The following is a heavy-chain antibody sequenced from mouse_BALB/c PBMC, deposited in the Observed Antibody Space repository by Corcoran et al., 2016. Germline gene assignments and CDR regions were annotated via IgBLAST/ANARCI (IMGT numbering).Heavy chain of an antibody. J-gene: IGHJ4*01. D-gene: IGHD2-1*01. CDR1: GFNIKDYY. V-gene: IGHV14-1*02. CDR3: AIVLYYGNPSMDY. CDR2: IDPENGNT. Sequence: EVQLQQSGAELVRPGALVKLSCKASGFNIKDYYMHWVKQRPEQGLEWIGWIDPENGNTIYDPKFQGKASITADTSSNTAYLQLSSLTSEDTAVYYCAIVLYYGNPSMDYWGQGTSVTVSS.